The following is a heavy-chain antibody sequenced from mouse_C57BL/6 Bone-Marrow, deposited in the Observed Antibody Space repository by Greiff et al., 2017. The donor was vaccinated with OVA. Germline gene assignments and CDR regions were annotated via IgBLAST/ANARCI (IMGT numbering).Heavy chain of an antibody. D-gene: IGHD2-5*01. CDR3: ARRSNYPFDY. CDR1: GFTFSDYY. J-gene: IGHJ2*01. V-gene: IGHV5-12*01. Sequence: VQLVESGGGLVQPGGSLKLSCAASGFTFSDYYMYWVRQTPEKRLEWVAYISNGGGSTYYPDTVKGRFTISRDNAKNTLYLQMSRLKSEDTAMYYCARRSNYPFDYWGQGTTLTVSS. CDR2: ISNGGGST.